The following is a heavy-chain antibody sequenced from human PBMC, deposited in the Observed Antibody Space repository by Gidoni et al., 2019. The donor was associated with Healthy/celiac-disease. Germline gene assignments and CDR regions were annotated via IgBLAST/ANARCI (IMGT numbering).Heavy chain of an antibody. J-gene: IGHJ5*02. Sequence: QVQLVQSGAEVKKPGSSVTVSCKASGGNFSSYAISWVRQAPGQGLEWLGGIIPIFGTANDAQKFQGRVTITADESTSTAYMELSSLRSEDTAVYYCARVYSGYDYKANWFDPWGQGTLVTVSS. CDR1: GGNFSSYA. V-gene: IGHV1-69*01. D-gene: IGHD5-12*01. CDR3: ARVYSGYDYKANWFDP. CDR2: IIPIFGTA.